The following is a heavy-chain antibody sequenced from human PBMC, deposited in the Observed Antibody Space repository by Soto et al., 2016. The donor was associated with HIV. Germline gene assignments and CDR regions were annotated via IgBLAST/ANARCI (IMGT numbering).Heavy chain of an antibody. CDR3: ALGRFQYI. Sequence: EMQLVESGGDLVQPGGRLRLSCVVSGSTVNSDYMSWVRQPPGKGLEWVSLIYGGGSTSYADSVKGRFTISRDKSKSTVYLQMNSLRVEDTAVYYCALGRFQYIWGQGTRGHRLL. J-gene: IGHJ1*01. V-gene: IGHV3-66*01. CDR2: IYGGGST. D-gene: IGHD3-3*01. CDR1: GSTVNSDY.